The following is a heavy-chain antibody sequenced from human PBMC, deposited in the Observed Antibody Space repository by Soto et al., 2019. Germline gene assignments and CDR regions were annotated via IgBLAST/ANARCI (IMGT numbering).Heavy chain of an antibody. V-gene: IGHV4-31*03. CDR2: IYYSGNT. D-gene: IGHD3-22*01. J-gene: IGHJ3*02. CDR1: GGSISSNDFY. Sequence: SETLSLTCIVSGGSISSNDFYWSWIRQHPGKGLEWIGYIYYSGNTYYNPSLKSRVTILVDTSKNQFSLKVSSVTAADTAVYYCARGEVYYYDSSGYYRANYAFDIWGQGTMVT. CDR3: ARGEVYYYDSSGYYRANYAFDI.